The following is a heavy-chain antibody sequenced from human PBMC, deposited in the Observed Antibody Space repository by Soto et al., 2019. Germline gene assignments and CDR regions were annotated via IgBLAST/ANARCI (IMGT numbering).Heavy chain of an antibody. Sequence: VASVKVSSKASGYTFTSYAMHWVRQAPGQRLEWMGWINAGNVNTKYSQKFQGRVNITRDTSASTAYMELSSLRSEDTAVYYCAREAQRYYYDSSGSDYWGQGTLVTVSS. D-gene: IGHD3-22*01. CDR3: AREAQRYYYDSSGSDY. V-gene: IGHV1-3*01. CDR2: INAGNVNT. J-gene: IGHJ4*02. CDR1: GYTFTSYA.